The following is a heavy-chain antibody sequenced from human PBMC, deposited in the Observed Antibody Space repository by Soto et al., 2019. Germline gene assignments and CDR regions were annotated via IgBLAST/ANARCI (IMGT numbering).Heavy chain of an antibody. J-gene: IGHJ6*02. D-gene: IGHD1-26*01. V-gene: IGHV3-15*07. CDR3: ARSIVPIAITRLYGMDV. CDR2: IKSKTDGGTT. CDR1: GFTFSNAW. Sequence: GGSLRLSCAASGFTFSNAWMNWVRQAPGKGLEWVGRIKSKTDGGTTDYAAPVKGRFTISRDDSKNTLYLQMNSLKTEDTAVYYCARSIVPIAITRLYGMDVWGQGTSVTVSS.